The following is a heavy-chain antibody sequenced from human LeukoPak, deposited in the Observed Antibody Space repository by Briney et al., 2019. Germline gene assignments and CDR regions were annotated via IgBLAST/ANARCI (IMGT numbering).Heavy chain of an antibody. D-gene: IGHD3-22*01. CDR3: ARQYYYDSSAKTMDV. CDR1: GFTFDDYA. J-gene: IGHJ6*02. Sequence: GGSLRLSCAASGFTFDDYAMHWVRQAPGKGLEWVSGISWNSGSIGYADSVKGRFTISRGNAKNSLYLQMNSLRAEDTAVYYCARQYYYDSSAKTMDVWGQGTTVTVSS. CDR2: ISWNSGSI. V-gene: IGHV3-9*01.